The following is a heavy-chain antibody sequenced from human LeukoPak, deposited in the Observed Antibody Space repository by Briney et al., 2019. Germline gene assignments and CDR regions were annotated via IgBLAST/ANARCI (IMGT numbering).Heavy chain of an antibody. CDR2: ISYDGSNR. V-gene: IGHV3-30*03. J-gene: IGHJ4*02. CDR1: GFTFSTYG. CDR3: ARRTRGSWVDY. D-gene: IGHD1-26*01. Sequence: GRSLRLSCAASGFTFSTYGMHWVRQAPGKVLEWVAVISYDGSNRYYADSVKGRFTISRDNSRNTLSLEMNTLRADDTAVYYCARRTRGSWVDYWGQGTLVTVSS.